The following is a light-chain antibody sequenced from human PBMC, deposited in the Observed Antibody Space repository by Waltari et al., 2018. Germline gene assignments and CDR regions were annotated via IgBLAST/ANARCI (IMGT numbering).Light chain of an antibody. CDR3: QTWDGTTAV. CDR2: EDK. CDR1: QLGHKF. J-gene: IGLJ3*02. V-gene: IGLV3-1*01. Sequence: SYELTQPPSVSVSPGQTASITCSGDQLGHKFASWYQQKPGQSPVVVIYEDKKRPSGLPRRFSGSNSGNAATLTISGTQAVDEADYYCQTWDGTTAVFGGGTKLTVL.